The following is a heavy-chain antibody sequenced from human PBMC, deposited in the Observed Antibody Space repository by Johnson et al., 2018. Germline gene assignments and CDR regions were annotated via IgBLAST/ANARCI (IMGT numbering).Heavy chain of an antibody. V-gene: IGHV3-48*01. J-gene: IGHJ6*03. CDR1: GFTFNSYS. CDR3: ARDSKDYGGYEGGDYFYYYMDV. Sequence: VQLVQSGGGLVQXGGSXRLXCAASGFTFNSYSMNWVRQAPGKGLEWVSYISSTSTTIYYADSGKGRFTTSRDNAKNSLFLKRNSLRAEDTAVYFCARDSKDYGGYEGGDYFYYYMDVWGKGTTVTVSS. CDR2: ISSTSTTI. D-gene: IGHD4-17*01.